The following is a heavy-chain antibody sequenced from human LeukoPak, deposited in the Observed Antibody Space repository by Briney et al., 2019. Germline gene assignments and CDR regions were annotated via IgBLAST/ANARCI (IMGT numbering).Heavy chain of an antibody. J-gene: IGHJ6*02. D-gene: IGHD3-22*01. Sequence: SETLSLTCAVYGGSFSGYYWSWIRQPPGKGLEWIGYIYYSGSTNYSPSLKSRVTISVDTSKNQFSLKLSSVTAADTAVYYCARDQSADNYYYGMDVWGQGTTVTVSS. CDR3: ARDQSADNYYYGMDV. V-gene: IGHV4-59*01. CDR1: GGSFSGYY. CDR2: IYYSGST.